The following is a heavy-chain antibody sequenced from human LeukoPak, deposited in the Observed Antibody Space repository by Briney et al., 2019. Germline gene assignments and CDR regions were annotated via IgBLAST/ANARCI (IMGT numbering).Heavy chain of an antibody. Sequence: PSQTLSLTCTVSGGLISSGSYYWSWIRQPAGKGLEWIGRMYTSGSTNYNPSLKSRVTISVDTSKNQFSLKLSSVTAADTAVYYCARDDSSGWYGWYFDLWGRGTLVTVSS. D-gene: IGHD6-19*01. CDR3: ARDDSSGWYGWYFDL. CDR1: GGLISSGSYY. J-gene: IGHJ2*01. V-gene: IGHV4-61*02. CDR2: MYTSGST.